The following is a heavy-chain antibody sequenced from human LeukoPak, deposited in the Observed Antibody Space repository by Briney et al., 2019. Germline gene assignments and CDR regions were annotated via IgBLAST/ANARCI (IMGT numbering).Heavy chain of an antibody. J-gene: IGHJ6*03. Sequence: GASVKVSCKASGYTFTDYFMHWVRQAPGQGLEWMGWINPNTGGTNYAQKFQGRVTMTRDTSISTAYMDLSSLRSDDTAVYYCARVSGYSSGWPTYYYYYMDVWGKGTTVTVSS. CDR1: GYTFTDYF. CDR3: ARVSGYSSGWPTYYYYYMDV. D-gene: IGHD6-19*01. CDR2: INPNTGGT. V-gene: IGHV1-2*02.